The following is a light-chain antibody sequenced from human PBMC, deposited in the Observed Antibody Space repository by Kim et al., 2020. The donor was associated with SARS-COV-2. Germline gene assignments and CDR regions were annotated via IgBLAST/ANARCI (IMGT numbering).Light chain of an antibody. J-gene: IGLJ3*02. V-gene: IGLV4-69*01. Sequence: ASVKLTCTLSSGHSNYAIAWHQQQPEKGPRYLMKLNGDGSHNKGDGIPDRFSGSSSGAERYLTISSLQSEDEADYYCQTWGTGFQVFGGGTQLTVL. CDR1: SGHSNYA. CDR2: LNGDGSH. CDR3: QTWGTGFQV.